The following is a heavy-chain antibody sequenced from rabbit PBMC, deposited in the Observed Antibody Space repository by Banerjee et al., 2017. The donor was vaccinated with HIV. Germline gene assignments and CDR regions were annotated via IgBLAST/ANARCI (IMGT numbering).Heavy chain of an antibody. Sequence: QQQLEESGGGLVQPEGSLTLTCTASGFSFSSSYYMCWVRQAPGKGLEWIGCIYTGSSGSTYYASWAKGRFTISKTSSTTVTLQMTSLTAADTATYFCARDLAGAIGWNFNLWGPGTLVTVS. V-gene: IGHV1S45*01. CDR3: ARDLAGAIGWNFNL. CDR2: IYTGSSGST. D-gene: IGHD4-1*01. J-gene: IGHJ4*01. CDR1: GFSFSSSYY.